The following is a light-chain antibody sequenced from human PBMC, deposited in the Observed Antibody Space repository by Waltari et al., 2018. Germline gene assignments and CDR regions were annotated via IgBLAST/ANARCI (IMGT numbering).Light chain of an antibody. J-gene: IGKJ1*01. V-gene: IGKV3-20*01. CDR2: GAS. Sequence: EIVLTHSPGTLSLSPGESATLPCSTSQSVTRALAWYQQKPGQALRLHRYGASNRATGIPDRFSGSGSGTDFSLTIISLEPEGFAVYYCQHYLRLTVTFGQGTKVEVK. CDR1: QSVTRA. CDR3: QHYLRLTVT.